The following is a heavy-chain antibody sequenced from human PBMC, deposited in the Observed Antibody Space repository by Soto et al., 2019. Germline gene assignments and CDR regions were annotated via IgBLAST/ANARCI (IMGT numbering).Heavy chain of an antibody. CDR2: TNSYGTSI. CDR3: VREHYGDAFDF. V-gene: IGHV3-48*03. Sequence: EVQLVESGGGVVQPGGSLRLSCEASGFTFNNYEMNWVRQAPGKGLEWVSYTNSYGTSIYYADSVKGRFTISRDNARSSLYLQMNSLRDEDTAVYYCVREHYGDAFDFWGQGTLVTVSS. D-gene: IGHD4-17*01. J-gene: IGHJ4*02. CDR1: GFTFNNYE.